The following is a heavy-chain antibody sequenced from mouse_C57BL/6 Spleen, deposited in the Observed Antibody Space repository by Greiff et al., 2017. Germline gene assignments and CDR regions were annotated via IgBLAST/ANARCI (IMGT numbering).Heavy chain of an antibody. CDR3: ASVGVDYDYDRGGFAY. Sequence: VQLQQPGTELVKPGASVKLSCKASGYTFTSYWMHWVKQRPGQGLEWIGNINPSNGGTNYNEKFKSKATLTVDKSSSTAYMQLSSLTSEDSAVYYCASVGVDYDYDRGGFAYWGQGALVTVSA. V-gene: IGHV1-53*01. D-gene: IGHD2-4*01. CDR1: GYTFTSYW. J-gene: IGHJ3*01. CDR2: INPSNGGT.